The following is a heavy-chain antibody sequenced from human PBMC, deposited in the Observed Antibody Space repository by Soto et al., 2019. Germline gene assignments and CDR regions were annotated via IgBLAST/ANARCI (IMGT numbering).Heavy chain of an antibody. D-gene: IGHD4-17*01. V-gene: IGHV4-39*01. J-gene: IGHJ4*02. CDR3: ARSPVTLYYFDY. CDR2: IYYSGST. Sequence: SETLSLTCTVAGGSISSSSYYWGWIRQPPGKGLEWIGSIYYSGSTYYNPSLKSRVTISVDTSKNQFSLKLSSVTAADTAVYYCARSPVTLYYFDYWGQGTLVTVSS. CDR1: GGSISSSSYY.